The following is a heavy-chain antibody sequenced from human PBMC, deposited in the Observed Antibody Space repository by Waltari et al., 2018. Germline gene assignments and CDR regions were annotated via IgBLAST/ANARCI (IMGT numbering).Heavy chain of an antibody. J-gene: IGHJ4*02. CDR2: ASDSGGSS. V-gene: IGHV3-23*01. CDR1: GFSFSNYA. D-gene: IGHD3-10*01. Sequence: EVQLLESGGGLVQPGGSLRLSCAASGFSFSNYAMSWVRQVPGKGLEGVSAASDSGGSSYYADSVKGRFTISRDKSKNMLYLQMKYLGAEDTALYYCAKDLLPTGVFDYWGQGALVTVSS. CDR3: AKDLLPTGVFDY.